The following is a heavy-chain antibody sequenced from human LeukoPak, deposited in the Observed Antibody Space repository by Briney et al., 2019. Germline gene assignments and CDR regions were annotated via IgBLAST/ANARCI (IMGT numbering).Heavy chain of an antibody. CDR1: GGSISSYY. J-gene: IGHJ4*02. CDR3: ARGAGIAVAGTGGEFDY. CDR2: IYYSGST. V-gene: IGHV4-59*01. Sequence: SETLSLTCTVPGGSISSYYWIWIRQPPGKGLEWIGYIYYSGSTNYNPSLKSRVTISVDTSKNQFSLKLSSVTAADTAVYYCARGAGIAVAGTGGEFDYWGQGTLVTVSS. D-gene: IGHD6-19*01.